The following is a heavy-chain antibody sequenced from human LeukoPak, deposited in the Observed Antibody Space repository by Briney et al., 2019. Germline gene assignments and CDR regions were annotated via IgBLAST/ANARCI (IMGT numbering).Heavy chain of an antibody. D-gene: IGHD3-22*01. J-gene: IGHJ5*02. CDR1: GFTFSDYY. CDR2: ISSIGSTI. V-gene: IGHV3-11*01. Sequence: PGGSLRLSCAASGFTFSDYYMSWIRQAPGKGLEWVSYISSIGSTIYYADSVKGRFTISRDNAKNSLYLQMNSLRAEDTAVYYCTRVRPSEPYYYERGGWFDPWGQGTLVTVSS. CDR3: TRVRPSEPYYYERGGWFDP.